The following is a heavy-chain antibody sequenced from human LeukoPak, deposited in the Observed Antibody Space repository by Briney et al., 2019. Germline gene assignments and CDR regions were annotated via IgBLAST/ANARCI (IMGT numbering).Heavy chain of an antibody. D-gene: IGHD2-2*01. CDR3: AKDKGRYAGVPYYFDY. J-gene: IGHJ4*02. CDR1: AFTFNIYT. Sequence: PAGSLRLYCAASAFTFNIYTMNWLRQAPGKGLEWVSGISWNSGSIGYADSGKGRFTISRDNAKSSLYLQMNSLRAEDTALYYCAKDKGRYAGVPYYFDYWGQGTLVTVSS. V-gene: IGHV3-9*01. CDR2: ISWNSGSI.